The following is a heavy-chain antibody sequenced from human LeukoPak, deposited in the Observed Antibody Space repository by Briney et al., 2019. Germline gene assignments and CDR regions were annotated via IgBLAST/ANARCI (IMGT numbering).Heavy chain of an antibody. J-gene: IGHJ6*02. CDR2: IYYSGST. D-gene: IGHD3-10*01. V-gene: IGHV4-59*01. CDR1: GGSISSYY. Sequence: SETLSLTCTVSGGSISSYYWSWIRQPPGKGLEWIGYIYYSGSTNYNPSLKSRVTISVDTSKNQFSLKLSSVTAADTAVYYCARYRMVRGVIGMDVWGQGTTVTVSS. CDR3: ARYRMVRGVIGMDV.